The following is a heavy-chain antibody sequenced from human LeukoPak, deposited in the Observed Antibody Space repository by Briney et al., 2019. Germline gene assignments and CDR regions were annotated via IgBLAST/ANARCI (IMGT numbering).Heavy chain of an antibody. V-gene: IGHV4-59*10. CDR2: IYTSGST. J-gene: IGHJ6*03. D-gene: IGHD3-10*01. CDR1: GGSFSGYY. CDR3: ARVAKHFRGGLSFYFMDV. Sequence: SETLSLTCAVYGGSFSGYYWSWIRQPAGKGLEWIGRIYTSGSTNYNPSLNSRVTISVDTSKKQFSLKLTSVIAADTAVYYCARVAKHFRGGLSFYFMDVWGIGTTVTISS.